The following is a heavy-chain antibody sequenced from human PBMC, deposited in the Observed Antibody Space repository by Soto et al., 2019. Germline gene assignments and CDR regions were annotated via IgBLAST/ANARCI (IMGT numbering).Heavy chain of an antibody. CDR2: IYATGTT. D-gene: IGHD1-1*01. V-gene: IGHV4-4*07. Sequence: SETLSLTCTVSGASISGFYWSWIRKSAGKGLEWIGRIYATGTTDYNLSLKSRVMMSVDTSKKQFSLKLRSVTAADTAVYYCVRDGTKTLRDWFDPWGQGISVTVSS. CDR1: GASISGFY. J-gene: IGHJ5*02. CDR3: VRDGTKTLRDWFDP.